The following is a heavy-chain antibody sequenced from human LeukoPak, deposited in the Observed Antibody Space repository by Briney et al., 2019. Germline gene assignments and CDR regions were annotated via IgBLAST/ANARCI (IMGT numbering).Heavy chain of an antibody. V-gene: IGHV1-2*02. CDR3: ARVPRSEYYDSSGYCDS. CDR2: INPKTGGT. Sequence: GASVKASCKASGYTFTDYFMHWVGQAPGQGLEWMGWINPKTGGTSYARKFQGRVSMTRDPSITTAFMELSRLRSDDTAVYYCARVPRSEYYDSSGYCDSWGQGTLVTVSS. J-gene: IGHJ4*02. D-gene: IGHD3-22*01. CDR1: GYTFTDYF.